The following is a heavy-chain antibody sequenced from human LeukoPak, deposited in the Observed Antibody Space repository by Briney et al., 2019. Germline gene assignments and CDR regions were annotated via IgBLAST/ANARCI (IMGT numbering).Heavy chain of an antibody. CDR1: GFTFSSYG. V-gene: IGHV3-33*01. J-gene: IGHJ4*02. Sequence: PGRSLRLSCAASGFTFSSYGMHWVRQAPGKGLEWVAVIWYDGSNKYYADSVKGRFTISRDNSKNTLYLQMNSLRAEDTAVYYCARVPHQLLALDYWGQGTLVTVSS. D-gene: IGHD2-2*01. CDR2: IWYDGSNK. CDR3: ARVPHQLLALDY.